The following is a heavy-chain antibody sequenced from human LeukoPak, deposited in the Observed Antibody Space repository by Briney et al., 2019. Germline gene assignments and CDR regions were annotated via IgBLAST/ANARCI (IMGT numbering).Heavy chain of an antibody. D-gene: IGHD3-10*01. J-gene: IGHJ5*02. CDR3: AREYPPHYYGSGNVWFDP. CDR1: GFTFSSYW. CDR2: IKQDGSEK. Sequence: PGGSLRLSCAASGFTFSSYWMSWVRQAPGKGLEWVANIKQDGSEKYYVDSVKGRFTISRDNAKNSLYLQMNSLRAEDTAVYYCAREYPPHYYGSGNVWFDPWGQGTLVTVSS. V-gene: IGHV3-7*01.